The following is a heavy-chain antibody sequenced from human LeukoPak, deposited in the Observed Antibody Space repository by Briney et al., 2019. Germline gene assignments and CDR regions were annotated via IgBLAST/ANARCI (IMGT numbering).Heavy chain of an antibody. V-gene: IGHV4-59*01. CDR3: VRDRELNY. CDR1: GGSIGTFY. Sequence: SETLSLTCAVSGGSIGTFYWSWIRRPPGKGLEWIGYIYYTGSTNYNPSLKSRVTISVDTSKNQVSLRLTSVTAADTAVYYCVRDRELNYWGQGTLVTVSS. CDR2: IYYTGST. J-gene: IGHJ4*02. D-gene: IGHD3-10*01.